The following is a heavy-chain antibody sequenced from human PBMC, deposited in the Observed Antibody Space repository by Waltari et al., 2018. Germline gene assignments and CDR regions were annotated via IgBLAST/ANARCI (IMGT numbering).Heavy chain of an antibody. Sequence: EVQLVESGGGLVQPGGSLRLSCVASGFGFTSYWMNWVPQAPGKGLEWVANVKQDGSEQYYVGSVKGRFSISRDNAKNSLFLQMNSLRAEDTAVYYCARGLWEGHCTSFACHPNWFDSWGQGTLVTVSS. V-gene: IGHV3-7*04. CDR1: GFGFTSYW. CDR2: VKQDGSEQ. D-gene: IGHD2-8*01. CDR3: ARGLWEGHCTSFACHPNWFDS. J-gene: IGHJ5*01.